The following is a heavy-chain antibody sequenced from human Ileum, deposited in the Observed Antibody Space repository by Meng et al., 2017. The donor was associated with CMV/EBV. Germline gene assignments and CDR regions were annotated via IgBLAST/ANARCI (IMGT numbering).Heavy chain of an antibody. D-gene: IGHD6-13*01. V-gene: IGHV1-8*01. J-gene: IGHJ6*02. CDR1: GYTFTSYD. CDR3: ARGMSPGIAAAGIWSYNYGMDV. CDR2: MNPNSGNT. Sequence: SVNVSCKASGYTFTSYDLNWVRQATGQGLEWMGWMNPNSGNTGYAQKFKGRVTMTRKTSISTAYMELSSLRSEDTAVYYCARGMSPGIAAAGIWSYNYGMDVWGQGTTVTVSS.